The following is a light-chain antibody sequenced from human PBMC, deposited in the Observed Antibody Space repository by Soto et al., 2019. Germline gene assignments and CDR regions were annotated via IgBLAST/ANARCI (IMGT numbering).Light chain of an antibody. CDR3: CSYAGSWV. V-gene: IGLV2-23*02. J-gene: IGLJ3*02. CDR1: SSDVGSYNL. Sequence: QSALTQPASVSGSPGQSITISCTGTSSDVGSYNLVSWYQQHPGKAPKLMIYEVSKRSSGVSNRFSGSKSGNTASLTISRLQAEDEADYYCCSYAGSWVFGGGTKLTVL. CDR2: EVS.